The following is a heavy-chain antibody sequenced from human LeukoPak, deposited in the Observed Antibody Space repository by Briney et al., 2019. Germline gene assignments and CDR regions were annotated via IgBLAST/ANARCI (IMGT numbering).Heavy chain of an antibody. CDR2: ISWDSGSI. Sequence: PGRSLRLSCAASGSTFSSYGMHWVRQAPGKGLEWVSGISWDSGSIGYADSVKGRFTISRDNAKNSLYLQMNSLRAEDTALYYCAKDIEDGYSPGAFDIWGQGTMVTVSS. D-gene: IGHD5-24*01. CDR3: AKDIEDGYSPGAFDI. V-gene: IGHV3-9*01. J-gene: IGHJ3*02. CDR1: GSTFSSYG.